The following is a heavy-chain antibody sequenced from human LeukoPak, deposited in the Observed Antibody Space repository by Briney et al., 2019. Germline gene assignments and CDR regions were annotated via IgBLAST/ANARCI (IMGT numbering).Heavy chain of an antibody. CDR1: GFAFSHHN. Sequence: GGSLRLSCAPSGFAFSHHNMNWVRQAPGKGLEGVSSITSSSTHIYYSDSVKGHFTVSRDNAKNSLFLQMNSLRAEDTAVYYCARKQNRVRGVTDFDYWGQGTLVTVST. D-gene: IGHD3-10*01. V-gene: IGHV3-21*01. J-gene: IGHJ4*02. CDR3: ARKQNRVRGVTDFDY. CDR2: ITSSSTHI.